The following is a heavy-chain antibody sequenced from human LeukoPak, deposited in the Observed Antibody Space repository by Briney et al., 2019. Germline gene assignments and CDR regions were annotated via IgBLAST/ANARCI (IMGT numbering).Heavy chain of an antibody. Sequence: GGSLRLSCAASGFPFSSYSMNWVRQAPGKGLEWVSSISSSSSYIYYADSVKGRFTISRDNAKNSLYLQMNSLRAEDTAVYYCARDGVSVGIAGPHDYWGQGTLVTVSS. V-gene: IGHV3-21*01. CDR2: ISSSSSYI. D-gene: IGHD6-13*01. CDR1: GFPFSSYS. CDR3: ARDGVSVGIAGPHDY. J-gene: IGHJ4*02.